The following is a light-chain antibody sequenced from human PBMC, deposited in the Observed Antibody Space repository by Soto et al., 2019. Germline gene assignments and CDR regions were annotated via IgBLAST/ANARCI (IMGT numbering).Light chain of an antibody. CDR3: QQYNTWPLT. V-gene: IGKV3-15*01. Sequence: EIVLTQSPATLSLSPGERATLSCRASQSVSSYLAWYQQKPGQAPRLLIYGASTRATGIPARFSGSGSGTEFTLIISSLQSEDFALYYCQQYNTWPLTFGGGTK. CDR1: QSVSSY. CDR2: GAS. J-gene: IGKJ4*01.